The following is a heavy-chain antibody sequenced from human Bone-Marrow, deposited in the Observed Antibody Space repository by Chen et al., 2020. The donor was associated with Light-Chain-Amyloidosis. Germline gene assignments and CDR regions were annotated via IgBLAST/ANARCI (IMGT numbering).Heavy chain of an antibody. CDR2: ISGSGGYA. CDR1: GFTFRDYY. CDR3: ARDRGDGYNSHYYAMDV. J-gene: IGHJ6*02. V-gene: IGHV3-11*06. D-gene: IGHD5-12*01. Sequence: QVQLVESGGGLAKPGGSLRLSCAASGFTFRDYYMTWIRQAPGKGLEWVSYISGSGGYANYADSVKGRFTISRDNAKTLLFLQMNSLRAEDTAVYYCARDRGDGYNSHYYAMDVWGQGTTVTVSS.